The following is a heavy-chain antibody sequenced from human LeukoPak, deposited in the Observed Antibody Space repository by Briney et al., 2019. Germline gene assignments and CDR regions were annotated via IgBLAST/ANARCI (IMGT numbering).Heavy chain of an antibody. CDR2: ISGSGGNT. D-gene: IGHD2-21*02. J-gene: IGHJ4*02. V-gene: IGHV3-23*01. CDR1: GFTFNSYS. CDR3: AREPPHCGGDCFSLLDK. Sequence: PGGSLRLSCAASGFTFNSYSMSWVRQAPGKGLEWVSLISGSGGNTYYADSVKGRFTISRDDSKNTLYLEMNNLRAEDTAVFYCAREPPHCGGDCFSLLDKWGQGTLVTVSS.